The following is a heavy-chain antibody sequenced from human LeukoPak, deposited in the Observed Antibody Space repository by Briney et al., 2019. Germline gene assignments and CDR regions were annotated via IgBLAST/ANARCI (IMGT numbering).Heavy chain of an antibody. CDR3: ARGRGPYGWFDP. J-gene: IGHJ5*02. Sequence: GGSLRLSCAASGFGSSDYWMHWVRHAPGKGLVWVSRMNSDGTTTNYADSVKGRFTISRDNAKNTLYLQMNSLRAEDTAVYYCARGRGPYGWFDPWGQGTLVTVSS. V-gene: IGHV3-74*01. CDR2: MNSDGTTT. CDR1: GFGSSDYW. D-gene: IGHD3-10*01.